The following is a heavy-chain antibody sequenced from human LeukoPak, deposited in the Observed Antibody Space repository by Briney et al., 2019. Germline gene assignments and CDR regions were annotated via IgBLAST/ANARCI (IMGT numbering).Heavy chain of an antibody. J-gene: IGHJ6*03. D-gene: IGHD3-9*01. CDR2: INPNSGGT. Sequence: ASVKVSCKASGYTFTVYYMHWVRQAPGQGLEWMGWINPNSGGTNYAQKFQVRITMTRDTSISTAHMELTRLRSDDTAVYYCARGLTTEWVLRYFDWVAPQNYYYMDVWGKGTTVTISS. CDR1: GYTFTVYY. CDR3: ARGLTTEWVLRYFDWVAPQNYYYMDV. V-gene: IGHV1-2*02.